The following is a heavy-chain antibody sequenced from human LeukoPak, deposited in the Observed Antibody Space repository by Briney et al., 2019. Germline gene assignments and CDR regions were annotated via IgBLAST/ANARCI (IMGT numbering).Heavy chain of an antibody. CDR1: GFPFSSYG. D-gene: IGHD4-11*01. V-gene: IGHV3-30*02. CDR3: AAMTSVTTGDY. Sequence: GGSLRLSCAASGFPFSSYGMHWVRQAPGKGLEWVAFIPYDGSDKFYADSVKGRFTISRDNSKNTLYLQMNSLRAEDTAVYYCAAMTSVTTGDYWGQGTLVTVSS. J-gene: IGHJ4*02. CDR2: IPYDGSDK.